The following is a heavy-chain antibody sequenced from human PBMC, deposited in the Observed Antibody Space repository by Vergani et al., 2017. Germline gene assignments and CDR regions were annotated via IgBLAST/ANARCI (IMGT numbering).Heavy chain of an antibody. J-gene: IGHJ4*02. D-gene: IGHD6-19*01. Sequence: QVQLVESGGGVVQPGRSLRLSCAASGFTFSSYGMHWVRQAPGKGLEWVAVISYDGSNKYYADSVKGRFTISRDNSKNTLYLQMNSLRAEDTAVYYCASLVGGWYDSDYWGQGTLVTVSS. CDR2: ISYDGSNK. V-gene: IGHV3-30*03. CDR3: ASLVGGWYDSDY. CDR1: GFTFSSYG.